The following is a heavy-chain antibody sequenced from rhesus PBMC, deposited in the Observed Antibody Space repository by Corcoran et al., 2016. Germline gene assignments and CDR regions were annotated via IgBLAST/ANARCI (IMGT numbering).Heavy chain of an antibody. CDR1: GSSISGYY. Sequence: QVQLQESGPGLVKPSETLSLTCAVSGSSISGYYWSWIRQAPGKGLEWIGYITYSGSTSYNPSLKSRVTISRDTSKNHVSLNLSSVTAADTAVYYCAREDRYSGEYFEFWGQGALVTVSS. CDR3: AREDRYSGEYFEF. J-gene: IGHJ1*01. V-gene: IGHV4-122*02. D-gene: IGHD6-25*01. CDR2: ITYSGST.